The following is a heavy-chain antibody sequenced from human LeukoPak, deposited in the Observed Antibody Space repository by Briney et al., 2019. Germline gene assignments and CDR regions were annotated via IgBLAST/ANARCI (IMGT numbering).Heavy chain of an antibody. Sequence: GGSLRLSCAASGFTFNSYAMHWVRQTPGKGLEWVASISYDGSNKLYADSVKGRFTISRDSSKNTLFLQMNSLRAEDTAVYYCARCQLICYGMDVWGQGTTVTVSS. CDR3: ARCQLICYGMDV. CDR1: GFTFNSYA. V-gene: IGHV3-30-3*01. CDR2: ISYDGSNK. J-gene: IGHJ6*02. D-gene: IGHD5-24*01.